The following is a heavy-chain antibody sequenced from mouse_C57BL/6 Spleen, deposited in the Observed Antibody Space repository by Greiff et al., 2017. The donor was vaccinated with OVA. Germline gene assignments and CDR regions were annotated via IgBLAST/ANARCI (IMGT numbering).Heavy chain of an antibody. CDR2: ISSGSSTI. Sequence: VQLQQSGGGLVKPGGSLKLSCAASGFTFSDYGMHWVRQAPEKGLEWVAYISSGSSTIYYADTVKGRFTISRDNAKNTLFLQMTSLRSEDTTMYYCARRVTTMDYWGQGTSVTVSS. CDR3: ARRVTTMDY. CDR1: GFTFSDYG. D-gene: IGHD2-2*01. V-gene: IGHV5-17*01. J-gene: IGHJ4*01.